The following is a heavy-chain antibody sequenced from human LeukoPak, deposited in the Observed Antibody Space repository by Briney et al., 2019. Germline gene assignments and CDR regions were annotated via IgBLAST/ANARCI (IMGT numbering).Heavy chain of an antibody. J-gene: IGHJ4*02. D-gene: IGHD5-18*01. CDR3: ARENTAVAFDY. CDR1: GFTFSSYA. V-gene: IGHV3-53*01. Sequence: GGSLRLSCGASGFTFSSYAMSWVRQAPGKGLDGVSVIYSVGRTYFADSVNGRFTISRDNSKTTLYLQMNSLRAEDTAVYYCARENTAVAFDYWGQGTLVTVSS. CDR2: IYSVGRT.